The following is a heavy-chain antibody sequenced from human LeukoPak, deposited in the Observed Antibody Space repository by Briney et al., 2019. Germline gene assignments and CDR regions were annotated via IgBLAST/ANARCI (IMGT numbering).Heavy chain of an antibody. V-gene: IGHV3-30*02. J-gene: IGHJ5*02. CDR3: AKTEGFDP. CDR2: INYDGSNK. CDR1: GFSFRHYG. Sequence: GGSLRLSCAASGFSFRHYGMHWVRQAPGKGLEWVAFINYDGSNKYYADSVKGRFTIPRDNSKNTLYLQMNSLRAEDTAVYYCAKTEGFDPWGQGTLVTVSS.